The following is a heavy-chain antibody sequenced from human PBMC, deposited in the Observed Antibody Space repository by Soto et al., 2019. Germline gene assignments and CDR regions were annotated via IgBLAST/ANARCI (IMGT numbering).Heavy chain of an antibody. CDR2: ISWNSGSI. CDR3: SKDPLRYFDWMESPSGYYFDD. V-gene: IGHV3-9*01. D-gene: IGHD3-9*01. Sequence: EVQLVESGGGLVQPGRSLRLSCAASGFTFDDYAMHWVRQAPGKGLEWVSGISWNSGSIGYADSVKGRFTISRDNPKNALYLQLNSLRAEDTALYYCSKDPLRYFDWMESPSGYYFDDWAQVNLVTVSA. J-gene: IGHJ4*02. CDR1: GFTFDDYA.